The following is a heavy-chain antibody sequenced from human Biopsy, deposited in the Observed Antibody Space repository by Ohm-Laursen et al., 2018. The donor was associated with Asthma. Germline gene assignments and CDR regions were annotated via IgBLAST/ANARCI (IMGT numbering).Heavy chain of an antibody. Sequence: GTLSLTCAVYGGSFSSNYWSWIRQTPGKGLEWLGDTHHSGYTNYNPSLSSRLTLSVDTSKNQFSLSLTSVTAADTAVYYCARTTYGDDGFDPWGQGTLVTVSS. CDR2: THHSGYT. CDR1: GGSFSSNY. CDR3: ARTTYGDDGFDP. V-gene: IGHV4-34*01. J-gene: IGHJ5*02. D-gene: IGHD4-17*01.